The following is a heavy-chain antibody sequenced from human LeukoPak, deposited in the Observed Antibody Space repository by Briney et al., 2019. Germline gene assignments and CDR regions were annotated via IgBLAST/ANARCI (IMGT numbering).Heavy chain of an antibody. V-gene: IGHV1-2*02. CDR3: VRDRHTVAVAATLDY. CDR2: INPNSGDT. D-gene: IGHD6-19*01. CDR1: GYTFTGNY. Sequence: GASVKVSCKSSGYTFTGNYMHWVRQAPGQGLEWMGWINPNSGDTKYAQNFQGRVTMTRDTSITTTYMELSSLRSDDTAMYYCVRDRHTVAVAATLDYWGQGTLVIASS. J-gene: IGHJ4*02.